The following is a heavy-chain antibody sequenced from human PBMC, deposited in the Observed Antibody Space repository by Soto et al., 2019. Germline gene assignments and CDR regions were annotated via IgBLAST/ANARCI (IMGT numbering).Heavy chain of an antibody. V-gene: IGHV4-59*01. CDR3: ARGVNSPGY. J-gene: IGHJ4*02. D-gene: IGHD3-16*02. CDR1: GGSISSYY. Sequence: QVQLQESGPGLVKPSETLSLTCTVSGGSISSYYWTWLRQPPGKGLEFIGYISYSGSTNYSPSLKSRVTRSLDTSKSQSSLKLSSGTAADTAVYYCARGVNSPGYWGLGTLGTVSS. CDR2: ISYSGST.